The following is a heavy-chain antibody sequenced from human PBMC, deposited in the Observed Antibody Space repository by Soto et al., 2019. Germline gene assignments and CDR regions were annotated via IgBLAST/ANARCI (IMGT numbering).Heavy chain of an antibody. D-gene: IGHD2-15*01. CDR3: ARDSWSQY. V-gene: IGHV3-66*01. CDR2: IYSGGTT. Sequence: GGSLRLSCAASGFTVSSSYMSWVRQAPGKGLEWVSVIYSGGTTYYADSVKGRFTVSRHNSKNAVFLQMNSLRVEDTAVYYCARDSWSQYWGQGTLVTVSS. J-gene: IGHJ1*01. CDR1: GFTVSSSY.